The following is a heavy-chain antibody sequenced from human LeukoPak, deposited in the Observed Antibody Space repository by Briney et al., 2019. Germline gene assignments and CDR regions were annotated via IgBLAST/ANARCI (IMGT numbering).Heavy chain of an antibody. CDR3: ARVDILRYFDWLLYPLGWFDP. V-gene: IGHV4-39*07. Sequence: PSETLSLTCTVSGGSISSSNYYWGWIRQPPGKGLEWIGSIYYSGSTNYNPSLKSRVTISVDTSKNQFSLKLSSVTAADTAVYYCARVDILRYFDWLLYPLGWFDPWGQGTLVTVSS. D-gene: IGHD3-9*01. J-gene: IGHJ5*02. CDR1: GGSISSSNYY. CDR2: IYYSGST.